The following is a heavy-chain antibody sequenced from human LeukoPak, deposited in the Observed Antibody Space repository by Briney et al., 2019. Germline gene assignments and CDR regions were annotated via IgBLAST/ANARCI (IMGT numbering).Heavy chain of an antibody. CDR2: ISGSGGST. D-gene: IGHD6-19*01. Sequence: VGSLRLSGVASGFTCSSYGMTWVRQAPGKGLEWVSAISGSGGSTNYADSVKGRFTISRDNSKNTLYLQMNSLRAEDTAVYYCAKDSGRAVAGSEFDYWGQGTLVTVSS. CDR3: AKDSGRAVAGSEFDY. CDR1: GFTCSSYG. J-gene: IGHJ4*02. V-gene: IGHV3-23*01.